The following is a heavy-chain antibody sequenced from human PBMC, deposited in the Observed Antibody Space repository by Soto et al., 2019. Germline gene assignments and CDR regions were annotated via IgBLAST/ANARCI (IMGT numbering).Heavy chain of an antibody. D-gene: IGHD3-16*01. CDR3: AREFPYYLSSDSYLDY. CDR1: GDSVSGNSAA. CDR2: TSYRSRWYN. J-gene: IGHJ4*02. Sequence: SQTLSLTCAISGDSVSGNSAAWNWIWQSPSRGLEWLGRTSYRSRWYNDYAVSVKSRITVTPDTSKNQFSLHLNSVTPEDTAVYYCAREFPYYLSSDSYLDYWSQGALVTVSS. V-gene: IGHV6-1*01.